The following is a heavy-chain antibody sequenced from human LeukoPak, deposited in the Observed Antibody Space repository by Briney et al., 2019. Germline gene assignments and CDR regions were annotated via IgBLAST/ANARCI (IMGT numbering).Heavy chain of an antibody. CDR2: IYTTGST. J-gene: IGHJ4*02. D-gene: IGHD3-10*01. CDR1: GGSISSGTYY. Sequence: SQTLSLTCTVSGGSISSGTYYWTWIRQPAGKGLEWIGRIYTTGSTNYNPSLKSRVTMSTDTSKNQFSLKLSSVTAADTAVYYCARDRITMVRGVIIGTAFDYWGQGTLVTVSS. V-gene: IGHV4-61*02. CDR3: ARDRITMVRGVIIGTAFDY.